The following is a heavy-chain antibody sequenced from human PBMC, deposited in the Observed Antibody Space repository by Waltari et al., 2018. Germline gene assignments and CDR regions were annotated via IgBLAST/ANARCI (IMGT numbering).Heavy chain of an antibody. D-gene: IGHD1-26*01. CDR2: IYYSGST. CDR3: ARGIVGATSIFDY. Sequence: QLQLQESGPGLVKPSETLSLTCTASGGSISSSSYYWGWIRQPPGKGLEWIGSIYYSGSTYYNPSLKSRVTISVDTSKNQFSLKLSSVTAADTAVYYCARGIVGATSIFDYWGQGTLVTVSS. V-gene: IGHV4-39*07. CDR1: GGSISSSSYY. J-gene: IGHJ4*02.